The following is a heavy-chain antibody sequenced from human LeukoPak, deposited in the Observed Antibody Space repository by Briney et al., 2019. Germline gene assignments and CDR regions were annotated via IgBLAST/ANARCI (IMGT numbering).Heavy chain of an antibody. CDR1: GGSISSGGYS. CDR3: ASRTWVGFSFDP. V-gene: IGHV4-30-2*01. D-gene: IGHD3-3*01. CDR2: IYHSGST. Sequence: PSETLSLTCAVSGGSISSGGYSWSWIRQPPGKGLVWIGYIYHSGSTYYNPSLKSRVTISVDTSKNQFSLKLSSVTAADTAVYYCASRTWVGFSFDPWGQGTLVTVSS. J-gene: IGHJ5*02.